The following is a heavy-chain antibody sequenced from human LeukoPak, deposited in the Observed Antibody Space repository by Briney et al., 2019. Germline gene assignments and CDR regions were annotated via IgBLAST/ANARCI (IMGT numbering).Heavy chain of an antibody. CDR2: IRYDGSNK. CDR3: ARGLDRWGAVAG. D-gene: IGHD6-19*01. Sequence: GGSLRLSCAASGFTFSTYGMHWVRQAPGKGLEWVAFIRYDGSNKYYADSVKGRFTISRDNSKNTLYLQMNSLRVEDTAVYYCARGLDRWGAVAGWGQGTLVTVSS. J-gene: IGHJ4*02. CDR1: GFTFSTYG. V-gene: IGHV3-30*02.